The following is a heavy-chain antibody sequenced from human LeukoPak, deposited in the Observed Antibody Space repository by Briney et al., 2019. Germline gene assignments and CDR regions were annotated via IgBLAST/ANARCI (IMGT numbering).Heavy chain of an antibody. CDR2: INQDGSEK. V-gene: IGHV3-7*01. D-gene: IGHD3-10*01. Sequence: GGSLRLSCTVSGFTFSDYWMSWVPQAPGKGLEWVANINQDGSEKYYVDSVMGRFTVSRDNDKNSLYLQVNSLRVEDTAVYYCAKLAKYFYGSETYYFFEHWGQGTPVTASS. CDR1: GFTFSDYW. J-gene: IGHJ4*02. CDR3: AKLAKYFYGSETYYFFEH.